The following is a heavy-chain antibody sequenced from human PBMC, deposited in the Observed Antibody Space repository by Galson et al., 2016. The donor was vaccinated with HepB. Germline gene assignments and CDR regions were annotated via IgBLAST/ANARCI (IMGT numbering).Heavy chain of an antibody. J-gene: IGHJ4*02. D-gene: IGHD5-18*01. Sequence: SLRLSCAASGFSFSNYWMYWVRQAPGQGLEWVANITRDGSKIYYADSVKGRFTISRDNSQNSLFLQMNSLRTEDTAVYYCARAQWIRARRADYFDYWGQGALVTASS. V-gene: IGHV3-7*04. CDR2: ITRDGSKI. CDR3: ARAQWIRARRADYFDY. CDR1: GFSFSNYW.